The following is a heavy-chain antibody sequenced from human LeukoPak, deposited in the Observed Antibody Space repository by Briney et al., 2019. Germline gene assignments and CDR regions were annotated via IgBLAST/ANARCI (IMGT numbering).Heavy chain of an antibody. CDR3: ARGIDY. Sequence: PGGSLRLSCAASGFTFSTYAIHWVRQAPGKVLEWVAVISSDGSNKYYADSVKGRFTISRDNSKNMLYLQMNSLRVEDTAVYYCARGIDYWGRGTLVTVSS. CDR1: GFTFSTYA. V-gene: IGHV3-30*04. J-gene: IGHJ4*02. CDR2: ISSDGSNK.